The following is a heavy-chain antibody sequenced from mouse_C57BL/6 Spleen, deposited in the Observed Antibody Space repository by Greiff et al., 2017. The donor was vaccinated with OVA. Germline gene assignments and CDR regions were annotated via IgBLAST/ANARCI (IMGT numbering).Heavy chain of an antibody. J-gene: IGHJ2*01. CDR2: ISYDGSN. Sequence: VQLKESGPGLVKPSQSLSLTCSVTGYSITSGYYWNWIRQFPGNKLEWMGYISYDGSNNYNTSLKNRISITRDTSKNQFFLKLNSVTTEDTATYYCARELDYEGDYWGQGTTLTVSS. D-gene: IGHD2-4*01. CDR1: GYSITSGYY. CDR3: ARELDYEGDY. V-gene: IGHV3-6*01.